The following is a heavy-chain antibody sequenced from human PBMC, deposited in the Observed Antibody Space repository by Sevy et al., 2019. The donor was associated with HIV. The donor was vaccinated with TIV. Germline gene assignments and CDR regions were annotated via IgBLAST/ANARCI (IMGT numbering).Heavy chain of an antibody. D-gene: IGHD3-3*01. CDR3: ARAGIGDFWSGYYGLDH. V-gene: IGHV3-74*03. CDR1: GFTFRNYW. CDR2: IHSDGSSS. Sequence: GGSLRLSCAASGFTFRNYWMHWVRQAPGKGLVSVSYIHSDGSSSSYSDYVKGRFTISRDNAQNTLYLQLNSLRAEDTAVHYCARAGIGDFWSGYYGLDHWGQGTLVTVSS. J-gene: IGHJ4*02.